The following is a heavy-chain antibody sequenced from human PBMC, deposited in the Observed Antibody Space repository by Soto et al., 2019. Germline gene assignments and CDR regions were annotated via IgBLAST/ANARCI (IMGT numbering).Heavy chain of an antibody. J-gene: IGHJ6*02. CDR2: IDPSDSYT. CDR1: GYSFTSYW. D-gene: IGHD2-2*01. V-gene: IGHV5-10-1*01. CDR3: ARRAVVVPDANYYYYGMDV. Sequence: GESLKISCKGSGYSFTSYWISWVRQMPGKGLEWMGRIDPSDSYTNYSPSFQGHVTISADKSISTAYLQWSSLKASDTAMYYCARRAVVVPDANYYYYGMDVWGQGTTVTVSS.